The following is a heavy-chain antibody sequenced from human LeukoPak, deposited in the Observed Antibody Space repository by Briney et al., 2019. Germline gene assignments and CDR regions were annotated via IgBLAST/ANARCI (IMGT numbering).Heavy chain of an antibody. V-gene: IGHV1-69*05. CDR1: GGTFSSYA. Sequence: GASVKVSCKASGGTFSSYAISWVRQAPGQGLEWMGGIIPIFGTANYAQKFQGRVTITTDESTSTAYMELSSLRSEDTAVYYCASGNGPPVGAFDIWGQGTMVTVSS. CDR3: ASGNGPPVGAFDI. D-gene: IGHD2-8*01. J-gene: IGHJ3*02. CDR2: IIPIFGTA.